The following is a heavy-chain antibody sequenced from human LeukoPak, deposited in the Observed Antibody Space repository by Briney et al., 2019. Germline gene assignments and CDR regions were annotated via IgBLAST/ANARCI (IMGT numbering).Heavy chain of an antibody. V-gene: IGHV3-23*01. Sequence: GGSLRLSCVASGLTFGNYGMNWVRQDPGKGLEWVSSIGGGGYTTYYADSVKGRFTISRDNSMNTLYLQMNSLRAEDTAMYYCARGYSSSWTFFGYWGQGTLVTVSS. CDR1: GLTFGNYG. D-gene: IGHD6-13*01. CDR3: ARGYSSSWTFFGY. CDR2: IGGGGYTT. J-gene: IGHJ4*02.